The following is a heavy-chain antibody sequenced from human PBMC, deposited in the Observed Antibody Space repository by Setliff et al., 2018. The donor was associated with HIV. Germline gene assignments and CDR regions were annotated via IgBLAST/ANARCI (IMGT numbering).Heavy chain of an antibody. CDR3: ARLAGQRTIAAADYLFDF. CDR2: IYHSGSS. D-gene: IGHD6-13*01. CDR1: GFSISSGYY. V-gene: IGHV4-38-2*01. Sequence: PSETLSLTCAVSGFSISSGYYWGWIRQPPGKGLEWIGAIYHSGSSYYSPSLKSRVTLFLDSSKNQFSLTLNSLTAADTAVYYCARLAGQRTIAAADYLFDFWGQGALVTVSS. J-gene: IGHJ4*02.